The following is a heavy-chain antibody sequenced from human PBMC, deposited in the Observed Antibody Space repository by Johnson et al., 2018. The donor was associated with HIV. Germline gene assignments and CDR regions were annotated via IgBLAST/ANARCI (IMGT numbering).Heavy chain of an antibody. Sequence: QVQLVESGGGLVQPGRSLRLSCAASGFTFSNYAIHWVRQPPGKGLEWVAVISYDGNNKYYADSVKGRFTISRDNSKNTLYLQMNSLRAEDTAVYYCARDYVQWELLKGDALDIWGQGTMVTVSS. CDR3: ARDYVQWELLKGDALDI. J-gene: IGHJ3*02. CDR1: GFTFSNYA. D-gene: IGHD1-26*01. V-gene: IGHV3-30-3*01. CDR2: ISYDGNNK.